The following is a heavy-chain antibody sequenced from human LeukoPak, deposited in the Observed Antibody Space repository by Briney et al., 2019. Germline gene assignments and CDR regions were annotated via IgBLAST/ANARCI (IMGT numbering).Heavy chain of an antibody. V-gene: IGHV3-7*01. Sequence: GGSLRLSCAASGFTFSSYWMSWVRQAPGKGLEWVANIKQDGSEKYYVDSVKGRFTISRDNSKNTLYLQMNSLRAEDTAVYYCARDTEYYYDSSGYPASYYYYGMDVWGQGTTVTVSS. CDR1: GFTFSSYW. J-gene: IGHJ6*02. CDR3: ARDTEYYYDSSGYPASYYYYGMDV. CDR2: IKQDGSEK. D-gene: IGHD3-22*01.